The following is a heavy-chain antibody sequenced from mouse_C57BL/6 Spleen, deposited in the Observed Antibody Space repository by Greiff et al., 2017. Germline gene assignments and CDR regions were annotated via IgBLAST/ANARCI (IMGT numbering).Heavy chain of an antibody. D-gene: IGHD2-1*01. V-gene: IGHV1-69*01. J-gene: IGHJ2*01. CDR1: GYTFTSYW. CDR3: ARSLGNSYYGDY. Sequence: VKLQQPGAELVMPGASVKLSCKASGYTFTSYWMHWVKQRPGQGLEWIGEIDPSDSYTNYNQKFKGKSTLTVDKSSSTAYMQLSSLTSEDSAVYYCARSLGNSYYGDYWGQGTTLTVSS. CDR2: IDPSDSYT.